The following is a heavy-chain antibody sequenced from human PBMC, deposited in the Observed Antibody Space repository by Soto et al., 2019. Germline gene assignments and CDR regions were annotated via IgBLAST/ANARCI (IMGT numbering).Heavy chain of an antibody. J-gene: IGHJ4*02. CDR1: GFTFSSYS. D-gene: IGHD5-12*01. CDR3: AGTRSGYSGYDYPY. V-gene: IGHV3-21*01. CDR2: ISSSSSYI. Sequence: GGSLRLSCAASGFTFSSYSMNWVRQAPGKGLEWVSSISSSSSYIYYADSVKGRFTISRDNAKNSLYLQMNSLRAEDTAVYYCAGTRSGYSGYDYPYWGQGTLVTVSS.